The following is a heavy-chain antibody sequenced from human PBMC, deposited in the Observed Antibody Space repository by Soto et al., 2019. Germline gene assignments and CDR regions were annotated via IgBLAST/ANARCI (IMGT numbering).Heavy chain of an antibody. Sequence: QVQLVESGGGVVQPGRSQRLSCAASGFTFSSYTMHWVRQAPGKGLEWVALISYDGSNKYYADSVKGRFTISRDNSKYTLYLQMNSLRPEDTAVYFCAREAYGDYVVDYWGQGTLVTVSS. CDR2: ISYDGSNK. CDR1: GFTFSSYT. V-gene: IGHV3-30-3*01. J-gene: IGHJ4*02. D-gene: IGHD4-17*01. CDR3: AREAYGDYVVDY.